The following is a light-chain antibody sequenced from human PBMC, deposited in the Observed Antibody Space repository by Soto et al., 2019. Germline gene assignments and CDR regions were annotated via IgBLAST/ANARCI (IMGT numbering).Light chain of an antibody. CDR3: QQANSFPIT. Sequence: DIQMTQSPSSVSASVGDRVTITCRASQDISSWLAWYQQTPGKAPKVLIYVASSLQSGVPSRFSGSGSGTDFTLTISSLQPEDFATYYCQQANSFPITFGQGTRLEIK. CDR1: QDISSW. CDR2: VAS. V-gene: IGKV1-12*01. J-gene: IGKJ5*01.